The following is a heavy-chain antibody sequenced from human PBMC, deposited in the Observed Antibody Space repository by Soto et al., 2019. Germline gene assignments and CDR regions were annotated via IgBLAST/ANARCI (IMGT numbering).Heavy chain of an antibody. D-gene: IGHD2-21*01. Sequence: QVQLQESGPGLVKPSQTLSLTCTVSGGSISSGGYYWSWIRQHPGKGLEWIGYIYYSGSTYYNPSLKSRVTISVDTSKNQFSLKLSPVTAADTAVYYCAASCVACGGFNYYGMDVWGQGTTVTVSS. V-gene: IGHV4-31*03. CDR1: GGSISSGGYY. CDR3: AASCVACGGFNYYGMDV. J-gene: IGHJ6*02. CDR2: IYYSGST.